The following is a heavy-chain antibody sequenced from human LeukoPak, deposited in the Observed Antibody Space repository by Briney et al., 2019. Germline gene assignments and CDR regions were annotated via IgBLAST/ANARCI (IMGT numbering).Heavy chain of an antibody. J-gene: IGHJ3*02. CDR2: IYYSGST. CDR1: GGSISSYX. Sequence: SETXXLXXXXXGGSISSYXWSWIRQXPGKGLEWIGYIYYSGSTNYNPSLKSRVTISVDKSKNEFSLKSSSVTAADTAVYYCATMLFYDFWSGSFGAFDIWGQGTMVTASS. D-gene: IGHD3-3*01. CDR3: ATMLFYDFWSGSFGAFDI. V-gene: IGHV4-59*01.